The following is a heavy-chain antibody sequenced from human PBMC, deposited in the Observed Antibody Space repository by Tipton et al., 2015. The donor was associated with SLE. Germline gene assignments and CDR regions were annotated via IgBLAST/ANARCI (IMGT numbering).Heavy chain of an antibody. Sequence: TLSLTCSVSGGSISSNYWIWIRQPPGKGLEWIGYISDGGGTNYNPSLKSRVTISVDTSKNRFSLNLSSVTAADTAVYYCARVRRDSSSWGLDYWGQGTLITVSS. CDR2: ISDGGGT. V-gene: IGHV4-59*01. J-gene: IGHJ4*02. D-gene: IGHD6-13*01. CDR1: GGSISSNY. CDR3: ARVRRDSSSWGLDY.